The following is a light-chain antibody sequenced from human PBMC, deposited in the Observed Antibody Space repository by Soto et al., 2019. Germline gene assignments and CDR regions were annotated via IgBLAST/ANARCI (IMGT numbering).Light chain of an antibody. CDR3: QNYNWPPFA. J-gene: IGKJ3*01. Sequence: DIQMTQSPSSLSASVGDRVTISCRASEGISNYLAWYQQKPGKAPRLLIYAASSLQSGVSFRFTGSGSGTECTLTISSLQPEDVATYYCQNYNWPPFAFGPGTKVDIK. CDR2: AAS. V-gene: IGKV1-27*01. CDR1: EGISNY.